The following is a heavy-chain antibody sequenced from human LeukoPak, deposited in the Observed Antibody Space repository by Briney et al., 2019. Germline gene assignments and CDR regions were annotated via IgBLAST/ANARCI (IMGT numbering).Heavy chain of an antibody. Sequence: GGSLRLSCAASGFTFSSYSMNWVRQAPGKGLVWVSSISSSSSYIYYADSVKGRFTISRDNAKNSLYLQMNSLRAEDTAVYYCARDFYDSSGSYFDYWGQGTLVTVSS. J-gene: IGHJ4*02. V-gene: IGHV3-21*01. CDR3: ARDFYDSSGSYFDY. CDR2: ISSSSSYI. D-gene: IGHD3-22*01. CDR1: GFTFSSYS.